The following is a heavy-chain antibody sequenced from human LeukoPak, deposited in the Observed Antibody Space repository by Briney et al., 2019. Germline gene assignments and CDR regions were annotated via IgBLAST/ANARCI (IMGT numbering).Heavy chain of an antibody. CDR1: GFTFSRYS. CDR3: AELGITMIGGV. V-gene: IGHV3-21*01. D-gene: IGHD3-10*02. CDR2: ISTSSSFL. J-gene: IGHJ6*04. Sequence: PGGPLRLSCAASGFTFSRYSMNWVRQAPGKGLEWVSSISTSSSFLYYADSVKGRFTISRDNAKNSLYLQMNCLRAEDTAVYYCAELGITMIGGVWGKGTTVTISS.